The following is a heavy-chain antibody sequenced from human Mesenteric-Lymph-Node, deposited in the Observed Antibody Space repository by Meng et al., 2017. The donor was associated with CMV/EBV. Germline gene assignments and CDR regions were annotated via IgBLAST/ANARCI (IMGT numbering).Heavy chain of an antibody. CDR1: GFTFSSYA. V-gene: IGHV3-30*04. J-gene: IGHJ4*02. Sequence: GESLKISCAASGFTFSSYAMHWVRQAPGKGLEWVAVISYDGSNKYYADSVKGRFTISRDNSKNTLYLQMNSLRAEDTAVYYCAKDPDERWGFDSWGQGTLVTVSS. D-gene: IGHD3-16*01. CDR3: AKDPDERWGFDS. CDR2: ISYDGSNK.